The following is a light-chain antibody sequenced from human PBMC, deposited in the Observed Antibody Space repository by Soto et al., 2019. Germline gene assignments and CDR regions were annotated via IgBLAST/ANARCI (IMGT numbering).Light chain of an antibody. Sequence: DIEMTQSPSTLSGSVGDTVTVTCRASQSVSGWLAWYQQKPGKAPKLLICDASTLQSELPSMFSGSIFGTEFTLTISRLYPDDVPTYFCLQCNIYWTFGRGTMIEIK. CDR1: QSVSGW. V-gene: IGKV1-5*01. CDR2: DAS. CDR3: LQCNIYWT. J-gene: IGKJ4*02.